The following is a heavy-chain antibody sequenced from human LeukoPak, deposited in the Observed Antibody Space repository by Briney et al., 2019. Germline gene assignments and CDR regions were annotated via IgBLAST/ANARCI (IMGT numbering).Heavy chain of an antibody. D-gene: IGHD6-19*01. CDR2: IYSGGST. Sequence: PGGSLRLSCAASGVTLSSFAMSWVRQAPGKGLEWVSVIYSGGSTYYADSVKGRFTISRDNSKNTLYLQMNSLRAEDTAVYYCARVSSDSSGWYHFDYWGQGTLVTVSS. V-gene: IGHV3-53*01. CDR3: ARVSSDSSGWYHFDY. CDR1: GVTLSSFA. J-gene: IGHJ4*02.